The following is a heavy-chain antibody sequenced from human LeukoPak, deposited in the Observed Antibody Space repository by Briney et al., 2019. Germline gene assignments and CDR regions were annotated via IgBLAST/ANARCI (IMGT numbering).Heavy chain of an antibody. CDR2: VYFTGNT. Sequence: SETLSLTCTVSGTSISGDYWSWIRQPPGKGLEWIGYVYFTGNTNYNPSLKSRVTISMDTSKNQISLKLSSVTAADTAVYYCARGYRITMIVRFGWFDPWGQGTLVTVSS. CDR3: ARGYRITMIVRFGWFDP. D-gene: IGHD3-22*01. V-gene: IGHV4-59*12. J-gene: IGHJ5*02. CDR1: GTSISGDY.